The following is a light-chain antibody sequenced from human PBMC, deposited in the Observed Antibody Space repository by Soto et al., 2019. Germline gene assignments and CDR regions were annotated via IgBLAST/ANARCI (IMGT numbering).Light chain of an antibody. Sequence: EIVMTQSPATLSVSPGERATLSCRASQSVSNNLAWYQQKPGQAPRLLIYGTSTRAAGIPARFSGSGSGTEFTLTISRLQSEDFAVYYCQQYNNWPPFTFGPGTKVDIK. CDR2: GTS. CDR1: QSVSNN. J-gene: IGKJ3*01. CDR3: QQYNNWPPFT. V-gene: IGKV3-15*01.